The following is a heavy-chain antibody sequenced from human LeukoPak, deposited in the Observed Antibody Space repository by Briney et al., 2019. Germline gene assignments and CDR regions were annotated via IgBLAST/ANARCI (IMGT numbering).Heavy chain of an antibody. CDR2: ISSSSSYI. J-gene: IGHJ6*03. CDR3: ARDYGDYEPGRHHYYYYYMDV. CDR1: GFTFSSYG. D-gene: IGHD4-17*01. V-gene: IGHV3-21*01. Sequence: GGSLRLSCAASGFTFSSYGMHWVRQAPGKGLEWVSSISSSSSYIFYADSVKGRFTMSRDNAKKSLFLQMNSLRAEDTAVYYCARDYGDYEPGRHHYYYYYMDVWGKGTTVTVSS.